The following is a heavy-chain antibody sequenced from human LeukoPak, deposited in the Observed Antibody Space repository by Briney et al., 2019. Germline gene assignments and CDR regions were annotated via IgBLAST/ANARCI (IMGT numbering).Heavy chain of an antibody. V-gene: IGHV3-23*01. CDR2: ISASGGST. CDR3: AKVREGLSGSYSLYSYYYMDV. CDR1: GFTFSSYA. Sequence: GGSLRLSCAASGFTFSSYAVSWVRQAPGKGLEWVSAISASGGSTYYADSVKGRFTISRDNPKNTLYLQMISLRAEDTALYYCAKVREGLSGSYSLYSYYYMDVWGKGTTVTVSS. D-gene: IGHD1-26*01. J-gene: IGHJ6*03.